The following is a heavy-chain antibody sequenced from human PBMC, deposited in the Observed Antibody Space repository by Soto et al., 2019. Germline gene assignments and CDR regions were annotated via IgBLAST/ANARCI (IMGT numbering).Heavy chain of an antibody. D-gene: IGHD6-13*01. CDR3: ARDVGSSWYENWFDP. CDR1: GYTFTSYY. Sequence: QVQLVQSGAEVKKPGASVKVSCKASGYTFTSYYMHWVRQAPGQGLEWMGIIKPSGGSTSYAQKFQGRVTMTRDTSTSTVYMELSSLRSEDTAVYYCARDVGSSWYENWFDPWGQGTLVTVSS. V-gene: IGHV1-46*03. CDR2: IKPSGGST. J-gene: IGHJ5*02.